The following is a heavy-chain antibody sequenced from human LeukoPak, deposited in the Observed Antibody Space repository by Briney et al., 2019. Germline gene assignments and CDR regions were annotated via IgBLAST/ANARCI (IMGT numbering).Heavy chain of an antibody. CDR3: ASGYYYFDY. D-gene: IGHD5-12*01. CDR2: ISGSGGST. CDR1: GFTFSSYA. V-gene: IGHV3-23*01. J-gene: IGHJ4*02. Sequence: PGGSLRLSCAASGFTFSSYAMSWVRHAPGKGLEWVSAISGSGGSTYYADSVKGRFTISRDNSKNTLYLQMNSLRAEDTAVYYYASGYYYFDYWGQGTLVTVSS.